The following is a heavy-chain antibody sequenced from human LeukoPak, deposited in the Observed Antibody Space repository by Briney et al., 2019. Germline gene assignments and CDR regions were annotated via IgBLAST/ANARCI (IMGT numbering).Heavy chain of an antibody. CDR2: ISYDGSIK. V-gene: IGHV3-30-3*01. Sequence: GRSLRLSCAASGFTFSSYAMHWVRQAPGKGLEWVAVISYDGSIKYYADSVKGRFTISRDNSKNTLYLQMNSLRAEDTAVYYCARAMAYYYYGMDVWSQGTTVTVSS. D-gene: IGHD3-10*01. CDR3: ARAMAYYYYGMDV. J-gene: IGHJ6*02. CDR1: GFTFSSYA.